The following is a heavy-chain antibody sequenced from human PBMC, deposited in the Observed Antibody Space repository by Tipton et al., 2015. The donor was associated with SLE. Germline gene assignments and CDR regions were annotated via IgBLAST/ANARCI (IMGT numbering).Heavy chain of an antibody. CDR3: ARDRRGSWYGMDV. V-gene: IGHV1-18*01. Sequence: QLVQSGAEVKKPGASVKVSCKASGYTLTTSGISWVRQAPGQGLEWMGWISAYNGGTNYEENLQDRVTLTTDTSTNTAYMELRSLRSDDTAVYYCARDRRGSWYGMDVWGQGTTVTVSS. CDR2: ISAYNGGT. D-gene: IGHD3-16*01. J-gene: IGHJ6*02. CDR1: GYTLTTSG.